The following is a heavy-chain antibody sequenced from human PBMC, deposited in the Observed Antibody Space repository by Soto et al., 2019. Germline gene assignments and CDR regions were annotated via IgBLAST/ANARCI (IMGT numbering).Heavy chain of an antibody. V-gene: IGHV1-69*18. CDR3: AREVVLTFSRFYDVDV. CDR1: GGTFSSSS. J-gene: IGHJ6*02. CDR2: LIPMFGTT. Sequence: QVQLVQSGAEVKTPGSSVKVSCEASGGTFSSSSINWVRQAPGQGPEWRGRLIPMFGTTDYAQRFQSRVTFTADDSTSTASMEVTNLTSEDTAVYYCAREVVLTFSRFYDVDVWGQGTTVTVSS. D-gene: IGHD2-2*01.